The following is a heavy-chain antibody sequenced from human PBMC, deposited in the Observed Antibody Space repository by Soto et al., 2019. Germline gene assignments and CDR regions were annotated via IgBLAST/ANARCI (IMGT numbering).Heavy chain of an antibody. Sequence: ASVKVSCKASSYTFTSYGISGGRQAPGQGLEWMGWISAYNGNTNYAQKLQGRVTMTTDTSTSTAYMELRSLRSDDTAVYYCARHVAIAVAGTGGYWGQGTLVTVSS. CDR1: SYTFTSYG. V-gene: IGHV1-18*01. J-gene: IGHJ4*02. CDR2: ISAYNGNT. CDR3: ARHVAIAVAGTGGY. D-gene: IGHD6-19*01.